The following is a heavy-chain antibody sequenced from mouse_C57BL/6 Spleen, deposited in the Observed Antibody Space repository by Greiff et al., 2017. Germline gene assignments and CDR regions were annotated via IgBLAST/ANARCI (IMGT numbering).Heavy chain of an antibody. J-gene: IGHJ2*01. CDR2: IYPSDSET. CDR3: ARKGNFLFDY. Sequence: QVQLQQSGAELVRPGASVKLSCKASGYTFTSSWMDWVKQRPGQGLEWIGNIYPSDSETHYNQKFKGKATMTVDKSSSTAYLQLSSLTSEDSAVYYCARKGNFLFDYWGQGTTLTVSS. D-gene: IGHD2-1*01. V-gene: IGHV1-61*01. CDR1: GYTFTSSW.